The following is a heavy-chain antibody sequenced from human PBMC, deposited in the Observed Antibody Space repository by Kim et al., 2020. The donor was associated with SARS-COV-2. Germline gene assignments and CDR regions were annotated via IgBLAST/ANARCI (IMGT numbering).Heavy chain of an antibody. D-gene: IGHD4-17*01. J-gene: IGHJ4*02. CDR3: ARGRGGVTSVTNEGFDY. CDR1: GYTFTSYD. CDR2: MNPNSGNT. Sequence: ASVKVSCKAPGYTFTSYDINWVRQATGQGLEWMGWMNPNSGNTGYAQKFQGRVTMTRNTSISTAYMELSSLRSEDAAVYYCARGRGGVTSVTNEGFDYWGQGTLVTVSS. V-gene: IGHV1-8*01.